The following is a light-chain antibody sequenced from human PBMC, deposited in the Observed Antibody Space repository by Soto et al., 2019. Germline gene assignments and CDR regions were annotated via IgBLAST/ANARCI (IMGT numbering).Light chain of an antibody. J-gene: IGKJ2*01. CDR2: DAS. V-gene: IGKV1-5*01. CDR3: QQYNSYPYT. CDR1: QSISSW. Sequence: DIQMTQSPSTLSASVGDRVTITCRASQSISSWLAWYQQKPGKAPKLLIYDASSLESAVPSSFSGSGSGTDFTLTISSLQPDDFATYYCQQYNSYPYTFGQGTKLEIK.